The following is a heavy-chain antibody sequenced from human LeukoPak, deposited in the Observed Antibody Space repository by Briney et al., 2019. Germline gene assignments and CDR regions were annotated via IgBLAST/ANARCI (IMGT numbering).Heavy chain of an antibody. CDR2: INPSGGST. Sequence: ASVKVSCKASGYTFTSYYMHWVRQAPGQGLEWMGIINPSGGSTSYAQKFQGGVTMTRDTSTSTVYMELSSLRSEDTAVYYCARLHPGIGYYYGVDVWGQGTTVTVSS. J-gene: IGHJ6*02. CDR1: GYTFTSYY. D-gene: IGHD3-10*01. V-gene: IGHV1-46*01. CDR3: ARLHPGIGYYYGVDV.